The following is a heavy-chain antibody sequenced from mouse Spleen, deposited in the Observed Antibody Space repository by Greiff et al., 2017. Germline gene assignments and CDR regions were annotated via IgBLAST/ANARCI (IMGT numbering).Heavy chain of an antibody. J-gene: IGHJ1*01. CDR1: GYSFTGYY. D-gene: IGHD1-1*01. CDR2: INPSTGGT. CDR3: ARSRYYDGSPYWYFDV. Sequence: EVKVEESGPELVKPGASVKISCKASGYSFTGYYMNWVKQSPEKSLEWIGEINPSTGGTTYNQKFKAKATLTVDKSSSTAYMQLKSLTSEDSAVYYCARSRYYDGSPYWYFDVWGAGTTVTVSS. V-gene: IGHV1-42*01.